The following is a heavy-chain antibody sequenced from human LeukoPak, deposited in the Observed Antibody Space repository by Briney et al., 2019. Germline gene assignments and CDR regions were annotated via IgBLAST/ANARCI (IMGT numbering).Heavy chain of an antibody. CDR3: ARQSQDYDALDI. Sequence: GDSLKISCKGSGYRFSSYWIGWGGQLPGKGLEWMAIIYPGDSDTRYSPSFQGQVTISVDKSISTAYLQWSSLKASDTAMYYCARQSQDYDALDIWGQGTVVTVSS. D-gene: IGHD3-16*01. CDR2: IYPGDSDT. V-gene: IGHV5-51*01. CDR1: GYRFSSYW. J-gene: IGHJ3*02.